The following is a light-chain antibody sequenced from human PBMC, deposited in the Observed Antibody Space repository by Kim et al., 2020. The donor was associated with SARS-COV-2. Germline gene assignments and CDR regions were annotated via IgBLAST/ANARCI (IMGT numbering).Light chain of an antibody. J-gene: IGLJ3*02. CDR3: CSYAGTYWV. V-gene: IGLV2-11*01. CDR1: SSDVGDYNY. CDR2: DVS. Sequence: PGQSVAICCTGTSSDVGDYNYVSWYQQHPDKAPKLMIYDVSKRPSGVPGRFAGSKSGNAASLTLSGLQAEDEADYYCCSYAGTYWVFGGGTQLTVL.